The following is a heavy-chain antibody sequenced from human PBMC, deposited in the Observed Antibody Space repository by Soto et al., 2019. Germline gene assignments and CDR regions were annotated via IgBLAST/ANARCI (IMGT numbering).Heavy chain of an antibody. J-gene: IGHJ4*02. CDR3: ARDPSVTAIGRADH. CDR1: GFTFDDYA. Sequence: HPGGSLRLSCVVSGFTFDDYAMHWVRQAPGGGLEWVSGINWNSAVIGYADSVKGRFTISRDNAKNALYLQMTSLRSEDTALYYCARDPSVTAIGRADHWGQGTLGTVAS. D-gene: IGHD5-18*01. CDR2: INWNSAVI. V-gene: IGHV3-9*01.